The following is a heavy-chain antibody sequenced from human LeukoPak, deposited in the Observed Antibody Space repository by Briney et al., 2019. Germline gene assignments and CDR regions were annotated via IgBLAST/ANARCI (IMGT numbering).Heavy chain of an antibody. D-gene: IGHD3-10*01. CDR3: ASSRFGDEGFDY. CDR2: ISGSGGST. V-gene: IGHV3-23*01. J-gene: IGHJ4*02. Sequence: GGSLRLSCAASGFTFSSYAMTWVRQAPGKGLEWVSSISGSGGSTYYADSVKGRFTISRDNAKNSLYLQMNSLRAEDTAVYYCASSRFGDEGFDYWGQGTLVTVSS. CDR1: GFTFSSYA.